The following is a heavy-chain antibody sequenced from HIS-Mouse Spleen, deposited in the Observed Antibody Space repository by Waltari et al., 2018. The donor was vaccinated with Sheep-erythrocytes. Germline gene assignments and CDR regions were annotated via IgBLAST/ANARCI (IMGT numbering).Heavy chain of an antibody. CDR2: IYYSGST. CDR3: ARALANWGSSFDY. CDR1: GGSISSGYDY. V-gene: IGHV4-30-4*01. J-gene: IGHJ4*02. D-gene: IGHD7-27*01. Sequence: QVQLQESGPGLVKPSQTLPLPCPVPGGSISSGYDYWSWFRQPPGKGLEWIGYIYYSGSTYYNPSLKSRVTISVDTSKNQFSLKLSSVTAADTAVYYCARALANWGSSFDYWGQGTLVTVSS.